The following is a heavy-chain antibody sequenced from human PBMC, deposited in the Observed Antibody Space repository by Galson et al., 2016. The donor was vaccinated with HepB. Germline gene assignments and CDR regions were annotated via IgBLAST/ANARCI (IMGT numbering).Heavy chain of an antibody. Sequence: QSGAEVKKPGESLRISCQGSGYSFTRYWISWVRQIPGKGLEWMGRIDPSDSYSKYNPSFEGHVTISADKSINTAYLQWKSLRASDTAMYYCAGCYYGDYRYYYHAMDVWGQGTTVTVSS. V-gene: IGHV5-10-1*01. CDR1: GYSFTRYW. D-gene: IGHD4-17*01. CDR3: AGCYYGDYRYYYHAMDV. J-gene: IGHJ6*02. CDR2: IDPSDSYS.